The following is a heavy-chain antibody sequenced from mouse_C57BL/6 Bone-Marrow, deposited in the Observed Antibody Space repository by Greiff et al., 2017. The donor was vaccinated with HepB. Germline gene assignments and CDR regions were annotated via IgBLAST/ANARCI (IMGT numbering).Heavy chain of an antibody. CDR1: GFTFSDYG. D-gene: IGHD1-1*01. CDR3: VCGSCFYFDY. Sequence: EVMLVESGGGLVKPGGSLKLSCAASGFTFSDYGMHWVRQAPEKGLEWVAYISSGSSTIYYADTVKGRFTISRDNAKNTLFLQMTSLRSEDTAMYYCVCGSCFYFDYWGQGTTLTVSS. V-gene: IGHV5-17*01. CDR2: ISSGSSTI. J-gene: IGHJ2*01.